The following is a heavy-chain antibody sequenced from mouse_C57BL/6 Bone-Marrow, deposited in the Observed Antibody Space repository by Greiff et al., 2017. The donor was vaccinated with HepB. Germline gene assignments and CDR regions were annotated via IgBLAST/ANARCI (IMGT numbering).Heavy chain of an antibody. CDR2: IWTGGGT. CDR3: ATHPGAMDY. Sequence: VKVVESGPGLVAPSQSLSITCTVSGFSLTSYAISWVRQPPGKGLEWLGVIWTGGGTNYNSALKSRLSISKDNSKSQVFLKMNSLQTDDTARYYCATHPGAMDYWGQGTSVTVSS. V-gene: IGHV2-9-1*01. CDR1: GFSLTSYA. J-gene: IGHJ4*01.